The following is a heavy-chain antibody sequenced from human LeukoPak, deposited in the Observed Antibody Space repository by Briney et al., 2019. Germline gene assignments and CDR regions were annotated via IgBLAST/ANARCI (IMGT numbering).Heavy chain of an antibody. CDR2: ISAYNGNT. CDR1: GYTFTSYG. D-gene: IGHD2-2*01. Sequence: ASVKVSCKSSGYTFTSYGISWARQAPGQGLEWMGWISAYNGNTNYAQKLQGRVTMTTDPSTSTAYMELRSLRSDDTAVYYCARDIVVVPAAMWRYYYYMDVGGKGTTVTVSS. J-gene: IGHJ6*03. CDR3: ARDIVVVPAAMWRYYYYMDV. V-gene: IGHV1-18*01.